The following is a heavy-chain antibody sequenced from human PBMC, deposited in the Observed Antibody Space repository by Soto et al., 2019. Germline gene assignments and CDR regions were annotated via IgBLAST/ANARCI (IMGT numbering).Heavy chain of an antibody. Sequence: QVQLVQSGAEVKKPGASVRLSCKVSGKSFDNFAVHWVRQTPGQRPEWMGRINVGDDKKKYSEKFQGRVIVSYDTSATTAYMELRALSSEDTAVYYCARAKYDYIWGSYHPFDQWAQGAQVTVAS. V-gene: IGHV1-3*01. CDR3: ARAKYDYIWGSYHPFDQ. CDR2: INVGDDKK. D-gene: IGHD3-16*02. CDR1: GKSFDNFA. J-gene: IGHJ4*02.